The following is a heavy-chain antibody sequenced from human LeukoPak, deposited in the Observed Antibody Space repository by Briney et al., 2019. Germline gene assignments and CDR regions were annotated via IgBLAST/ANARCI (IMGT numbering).Heavy chain of an antibody. V-gene: IGHV3-23*01. CDR1: GFTFSSYA. Sequence: PGGSLRLSCAASGFTFSSYAMSWVRQAPGKGLEWVSAISGSGGSTYYADSVKGRLTISRDNSKNTLYLQMNSLRAEDTAVYYCAKDLDSSGWYWGWFDPWGQGTLVTVSS. CDR3: AKDLDSSGWYWGWFDP. D-gene: IGHD6-19*01. J-gene: IGHJ5*02. CDR2: ISGSGGST.